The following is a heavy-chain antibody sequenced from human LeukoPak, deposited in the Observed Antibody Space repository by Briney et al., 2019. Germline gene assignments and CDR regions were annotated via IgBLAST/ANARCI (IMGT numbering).Heavy chain of an antibody. CDR3: ARDGSGYGDYRDWFDP. V-gene: IGHV4-39*07. Sequence: SETLSLTCTVSGGSISSSSYYWGWIRQPPGKGLEWIGSIYYSGSTYYNPSLKSRVTISVDTSKNQFSLKLSSVTAADTAVYYCARDGSGYGDYRDWFDPWGQGTLVTASS. CDR2: IYYSGST. CDR1: GGSISSSSYY. D-gene: IGHD4-17*01. J-gene: IGHJ5*02.